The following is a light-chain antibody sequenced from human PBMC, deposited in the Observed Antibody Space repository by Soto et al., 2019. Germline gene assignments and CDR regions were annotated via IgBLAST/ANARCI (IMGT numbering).Light chain of an antibody. CDR1: SSDVGGYNY. J-gene: IGLJ1*01. CDR2: HVS. CDR3: SSYSSTSTYV. Sequence: QSVLTQPASVSGSPGQSITISCTGTSSDVGGYNYVSWYQQYPGKAPKLMIYHVSNRPSGVSNRFSGSKSGNSASLTISGLQPEDEADYYCSSYSSTSTYVFGTGTKFTVL. V-gene: IGLV2-14*01.